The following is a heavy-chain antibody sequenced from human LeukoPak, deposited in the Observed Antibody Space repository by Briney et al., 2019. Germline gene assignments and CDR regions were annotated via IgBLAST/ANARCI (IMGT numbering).Heavy chain of an antibody. D-gene: IGHD3-16*01. CDR2: INHNGNVN. Sequence: GGSLRLSCAASGFTFSSYWMNWARQAPGKGLGWVASINHNGNVNYYVDSVKGRFTISRDNAKNSLYLQVSNLRAEDTAVYFCARGGGLDVWGQGAAVTVSS. CDR3: ARGGGLDV. CDR1: GFTFSSYW. V-gene: IGHV3-7*03. J-gene: IGHJ6*02.